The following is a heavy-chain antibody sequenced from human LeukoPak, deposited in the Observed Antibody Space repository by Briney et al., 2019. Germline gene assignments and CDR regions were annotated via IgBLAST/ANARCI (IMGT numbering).Heavy chain of an antibody. J-gene: IGHJ4*02. V-gene: IGHV1-18*01. D-gene: IGHD1-26*01. CDR3: ARIGRASWYFDY. CDR1: GYNFTTYG. CDR2: ISTYNGHR. Sequence: GASVKVSCKASGYNFTTYGLTWVRQAPGQGLEWMGWISTYNGHRNYAQKFQGRVTMTTDTSTRTAYMDLKSLTSDDTAVYYCARIGRASWYFDYWGQGTLVTVSS.